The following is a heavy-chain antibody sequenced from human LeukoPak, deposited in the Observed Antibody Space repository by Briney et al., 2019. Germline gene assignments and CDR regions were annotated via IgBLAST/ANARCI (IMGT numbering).Heavy chain of an antibody. D-gene: IGHD3-10*01. V-gene: IGHV3-23*01. CDR1: GITLSNYG. CDR3: ARRGVVIRVFLVGFHKEASYFDS. CDR2: ISGSGGNT. Sequence: GGSLRLSCAVSGITLSNYGMSWVRQVPGKGLEWVSGISGSGGNTYYADSVKGRFTISRDNSKNTLYLQMNSLRAEDTAVYFCARRGVVIRVFLVGFHKEASYFDSWGQGALVTVSS. J-gene: IGHJ4*02.